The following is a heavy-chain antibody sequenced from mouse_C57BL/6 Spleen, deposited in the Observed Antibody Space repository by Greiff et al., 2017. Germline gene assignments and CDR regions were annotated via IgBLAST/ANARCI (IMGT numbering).Heavy chain of an antibody. J-gene: IGHJ4*01. CDR2: INPSNGGT. CDR1: GYTFTSYW. V-gene: IGHV1-53*01. D-gene: IGHD4-1*01. CDR3: ARFRTGPYYAMDY. Sequence: VQLQQPGTELVKPGASVKLSCKASGYTFTSYWLHWVTQRPGQGLEWIGNINPSNGGTNYNEKFKSKAPLTVDKSSRPAYMQLSSLTSEDSAVYYCARFRTGPYYAMDYWGQGTSVTVSS.